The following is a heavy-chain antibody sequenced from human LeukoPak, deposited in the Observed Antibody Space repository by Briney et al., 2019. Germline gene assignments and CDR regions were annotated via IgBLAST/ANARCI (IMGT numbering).Heavy chain of an antibody. CDR3: VRLLRYFDWPIYYYYGMDV. J-gene: IGHJ6*02. CDR2: ISANDGNK. D-gene: IGHD3-9*01. CDR1: GYTFTNFG. Sequence: GASVKVSCKASGYTFTNFGITWVRQAPGQGLEWVGWISANDGNKNYAQNLQGRVTMTRNTSISTAYMELSSLRSEDTAVYYCVRLLRYFDWPIYYYYGMDVWGQGTTVTVSS. V-gene: IGHV1-18*01.